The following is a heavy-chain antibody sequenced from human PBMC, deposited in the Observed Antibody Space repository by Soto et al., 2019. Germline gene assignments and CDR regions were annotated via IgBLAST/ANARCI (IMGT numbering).Heavy chain of an antibody. V-gene: IGHV3-30*18. Sequence: QVQLVESGGGVVQPGRSLRLSCAASGFTFSSYGMHWVRQAPGKGLEWVAVISYDGSNKYYADSVKGRFTISRDNSKNTLYLQMNSLRAEDTAVYYWAEGGAWLEVDYWGQGTLVTVSS. CDR2: ISYDGSNK. CDR1: GFTFSSYG. D-gene: IGHD6-19*01. CDR3: AEGGAWLEVDY. J-gene: IGHJ4*02.